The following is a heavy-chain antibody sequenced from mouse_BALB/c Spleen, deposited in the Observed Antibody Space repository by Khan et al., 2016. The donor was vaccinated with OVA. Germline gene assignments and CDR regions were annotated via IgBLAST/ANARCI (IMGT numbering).Heavy chain of an antibody. CDR1: GFSLTSYG. J-gene: IGHJ1*01. CDR3: ARDTTVESYWYFDV. D-gene: IGHD1-1*01. V-gene: IGHV2-9*02. Sequence: QLHLTPSGPGLVAPSQSLSITCTVSGFSLTSYGVHWVRQPPGKGLEWLGVIWAGGSTNYNSALLSRLSISKDNSKSQVFLKMNSLQTDDTAMYYCARDTTVESYWYFDVWGAGTTVTVSS. CDR2: IWAGGST.